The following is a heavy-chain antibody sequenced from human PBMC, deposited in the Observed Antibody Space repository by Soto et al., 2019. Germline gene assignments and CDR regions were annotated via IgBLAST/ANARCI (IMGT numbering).Heavy chain of an antibody. J-gene: IGHJ3*02. CDR3: AIEDTTVKGGDAFGI. Sequence: QVQLQQWGAGLLKPSETLSLTCAVYGGSFSGYYWSWIRQPPGKGLEWIGEINHSGSTNYNPYLKCRVTITVDTSKYRFSLKLSSVTAADTAVYYCAIEDTTVKGGDAFGIWGQGRMVTVSS. D-gene: IGHD4-17*01. V-gene: IGHV4-34*01. CDR2: INHSGST. CDR1: GGSFSGYY.